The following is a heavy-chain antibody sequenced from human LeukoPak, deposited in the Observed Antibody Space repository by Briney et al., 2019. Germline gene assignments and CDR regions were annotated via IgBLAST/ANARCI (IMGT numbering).Heavy chain of an antibody. D-gene: IGHD6-19*01. CDR1: GGSISSSSYY. Sequence: SETLSLTCTVSGGSISSSSYYWGWIRQPPGKGLEWIGSIYYSGSTYYNPSLKSRVTISVDTSKNQFSLKLSSVTAADTAVYYCARRDIAVAGRGCGLDYWGQGTLVTVSS. J-gene: IGHJ4*02. V-gene: IGHV4-39*01. CDR2: IYYSGST. CDR3: ARRDIAVAGRGCGLDY.